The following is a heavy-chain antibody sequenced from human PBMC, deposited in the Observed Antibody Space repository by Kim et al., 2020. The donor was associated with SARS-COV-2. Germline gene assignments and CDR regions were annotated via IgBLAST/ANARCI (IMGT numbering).Heavy chain of an antibody. CDR3: ARGRAITSFGVVIISFYYGLDV. J-gene: IGHJ6*02. CDR2: ISSNGGST. D-gene: IGHD3-3*01. CDR1: GFTFSSYA. V-gene: IGHV3-64*01. Sequence: GGSLRLSCAASGFTFSSYAMHWVRQAPGKGLEYVSAISSNGGSTHYANSVKGRFTISRDNSKNTLYLQMGSLRAEDTAVYYCARGRAITSFGVVIISFYYGLDVGGQGTTVTVPS.